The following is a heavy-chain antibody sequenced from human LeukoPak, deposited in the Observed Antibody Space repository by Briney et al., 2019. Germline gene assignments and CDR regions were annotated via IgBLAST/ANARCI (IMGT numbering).Heavy chain of an antibody. CDR1: GGSISSSSYY. CDR2: IYYSGST. Sequence: SETLSLTCTVSGGSISSSSYYWGWIRQPPGKGLEWIGSIYYSGSTYYNPSLKSRVTISVDTSKNQFSLKLSSVTAADTAVYYCARGVAAVTDNWFDPWGQGTLVTVSS. CDR3: ARGVAAVTDNWFDP. J-gene: IGHJ5*02. V-gene: IGHV4-39*07. D-gene: IGHD6-13*01.